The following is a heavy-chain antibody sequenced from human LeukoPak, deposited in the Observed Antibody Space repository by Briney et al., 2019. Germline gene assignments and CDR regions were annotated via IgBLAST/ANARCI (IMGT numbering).Heavy chain of an antibody. CDR1: GFTFSTFG. D-gene: IGHD1-26*01. V-gene: IGHV3-30*18. J-gene: IGHJ4*02. CDR3: AKEDSVGGFFDS. Sequence: GGSLRLSCAASGFTFSTFGMHWVRQAPGKGLEWVVIILYDASYKYYADSVKGRFTISRDNSRNTLYLQMNSLRAEDTAVYYCAKEDSVGGFFDSWGQGTLVTVSS. CDR2: ILYDASYK.